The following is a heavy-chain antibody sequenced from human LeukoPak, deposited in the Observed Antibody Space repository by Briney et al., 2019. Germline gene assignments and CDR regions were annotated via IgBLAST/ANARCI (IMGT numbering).Heavy chain of an antibody. CDR2: INPNSGGT. J-gene: IGHJ1*01. CDR3: ARDERPAAFGSAEYFQH. CDR1: GYTFTSYY. Sequence: ASVKVSCKASGYTFTSYYMHWVRQAPGQGLEWMGWINPNSGGTNYAQKLQGRVTMTTDTSTSTAYMELRSLRSDDTAVYYCARDERPAAFGSAEYFQHWGQGTLVTVSS. D-gene: IGHD2-2*01. V-gene: IGHV1-2*02.